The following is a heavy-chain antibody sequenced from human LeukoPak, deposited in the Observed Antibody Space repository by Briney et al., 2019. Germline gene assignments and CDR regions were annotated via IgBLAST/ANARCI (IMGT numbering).Heavy chain of an antibody. CDR3: ARGGGYRLSYIYYMDV. CDR2: IHPSGDSK. CDR1: GYTFTTYY. D-gene: IGHD5-12*01. Sequence: ASVKVSCKASGYTFTTYYMHWVRQAPGQGLEWMGIIHPSGDSKSYAQKFQGRVTMTRDMSTSTVYRELSSLRSEDTAVYYCARGGGYRLSYIYYMDVWGKGTTVTISS. V-gene: IGHV1-46*01. J-gene: IGHJ6*03.